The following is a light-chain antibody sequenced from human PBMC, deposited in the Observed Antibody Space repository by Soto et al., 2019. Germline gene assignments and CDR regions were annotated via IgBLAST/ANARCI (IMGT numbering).Light chain of an antibody. J-gene: IGKJ2*01. CDR1: QSVSSY. CDR2: DAS. CDR3: QQRSNWPPYT. Sequence: EIVLTQSPATLSLSPGERATLSCRASQSVSSYLAWYQQKPGQAPRLLIYDASNRATGIPARFSGSGSGTDFTLTXXSLEPEDFAVYYCQQRSNWPPYTFGQGTKLEIK. V-gene: IGKV3-11*01.